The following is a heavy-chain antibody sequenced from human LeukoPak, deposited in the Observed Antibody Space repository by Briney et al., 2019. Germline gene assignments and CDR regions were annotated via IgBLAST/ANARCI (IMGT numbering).Heavy chain of an antibody. J-gene: IGHJ4*02. V-gene: IGHV1-18*01. Sequence: GGSLRLSCAASGFTFTSYGISWVRQAPGQGLEWMGWISAYNGNTNYAQKLQGRVTMTTDTSTSTAYMELRSLRSDDTAVYYCARGSVDFWSGYPAAFDYWGQGTLVTVSS. D-gene: IGHD3-3*01. CDR3: ARGSVDFWSGYPAAFDY. CDR2: ISAYNGNT. CDR1: GFTFTSYG.